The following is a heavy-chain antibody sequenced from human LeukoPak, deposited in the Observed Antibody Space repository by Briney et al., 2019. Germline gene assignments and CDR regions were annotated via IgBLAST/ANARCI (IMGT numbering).Heavy chain of an antibody. J-gene: IGHJ6*02. CDR1: GGTFSSYA. CDR2: IIPIFGTA. V-gene: IGHV1-69*01. D-gene: IGHD4-17*01. Sequence: SVKVSCKASGGTFSSYAISWVRQAPGQGLEWMGGIIPIFGTANYAQKFQGRVTITADESTSTAYMELSSLRSEDTAVYYCARWVFDGDYVGYYCYGMDVWGQGTTVTVSS. CDR3: ARWVFDGDYVGYYCYGMDV.